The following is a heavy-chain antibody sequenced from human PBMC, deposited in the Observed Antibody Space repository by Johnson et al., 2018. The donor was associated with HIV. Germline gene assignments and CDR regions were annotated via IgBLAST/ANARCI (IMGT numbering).Heavy chain of an antibody. CDR1: GFTFSSYG. V-gene: IGHV3-33*06. J-gene: IGHJ3*02. D-gene: IGHD3-10*01. CDR2: IWFDGSNK. CDR3: AKDQYGSSGRYALDI. Sequence: QVQLVESGGGVVQPGRYLRLSCAASGFTFSSYGMHWVRQAPGKGLEWVAVIWFDGSNKYYADSVKGLFTISRDNSKNTLYLQMNSLRAEDTAVYYCAKDQYGSSGRYALDIWGQGTMVTVSS.